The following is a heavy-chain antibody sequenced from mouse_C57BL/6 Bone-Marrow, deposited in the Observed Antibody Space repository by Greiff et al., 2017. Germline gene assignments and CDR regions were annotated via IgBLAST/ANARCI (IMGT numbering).Heavy chain of an antibody. Sequence: EVQRVESGGGLVQSGRSLRLSCATSGFTFSDFYMEWVRQAPGKGLEWIAASRNKANDYTTEYSASVKGRFIVSRDTSQSILYLQMYALRAEDTAIYYCARAADYAVYAMDYWGQGTSVTVSS. CDR3: ARAADYAVYAMDY. CDR2: SRNKANDYTT. V-gene: IGHV7-1*01. D-gene: IGHD2-4*01. J-gene: IGHJ4*01. CDR1: GFTFSDFY.